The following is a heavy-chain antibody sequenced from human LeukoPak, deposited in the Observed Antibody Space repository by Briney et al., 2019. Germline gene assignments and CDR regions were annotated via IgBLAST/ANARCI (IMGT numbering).Heavy chain of an antibody. J-gene: IGHJ4*02. CDR3: AIGSGTFDY. D-gene: IGHD3-10*01. CDR1: GFTFGTYW. Sequence: GGSLRLSCGASGFTFGTYWMHWVRQAPGKGLVWVSGINSDGGTTTYADSVKGRFTISRDNAKNSLYLQMNSLRAEDTAVYYCAIGSGTFDYWGQGTLVTVSS. V-gene: IGHV3-74*01. CDR2: INSDGGTT.